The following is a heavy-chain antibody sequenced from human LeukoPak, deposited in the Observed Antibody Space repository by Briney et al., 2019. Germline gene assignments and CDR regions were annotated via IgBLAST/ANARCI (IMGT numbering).Heavy chain of an antibody. V-gene: IGHV4-4*07. CDR2: IYTSGST. D-gene: IGHD3-22*01. CDR1: GGSISSYY. CDR3: TRDHYYGSSGYYYLDY. Sequence: SETLSLTCTVSGGSISSYYWSRIRQPAGKGLEWIGRIYTSGSTNYNPSLKSRVTISVDKSKNQFSLKLSSVTAADTAVYYCTRDHYYGSSGYYYLDYWGQGTLVTVSS. J-gene: IGHJ4*02.